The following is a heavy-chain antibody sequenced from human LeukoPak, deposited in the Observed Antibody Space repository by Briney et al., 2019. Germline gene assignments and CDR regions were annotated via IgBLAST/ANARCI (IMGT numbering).Heavy chain of an antibody. CDR3: AKDKIAAAGLD. CDR2: ISWNSGSI. J-gene: IGHJ4*02. CDR1: GFTLDDYA. V-gene: IGHV3-9*01. D-gene: IGHD6-13*01. Sequence: SLRLSCAASGFTLDDYAMHWVRQAPGRGLEWVSGISWNSGSIGYADSVKGRFTISRDNAKNSLYLQMNSLRAEDTALYYCAKDKIAAAGLDWGQGTLVTVSS.